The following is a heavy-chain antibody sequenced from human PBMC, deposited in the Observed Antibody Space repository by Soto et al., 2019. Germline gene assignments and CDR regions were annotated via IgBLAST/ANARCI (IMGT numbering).Heavy chain of an antibody. Sequence: QVQLVQSGAEMKKPGASVKVSCTASGYTFTTYGISWVRQAPGQGLEWMGWISAYNGNTHYAQKLQGRVTMTTDTSTSTAYVELRSLRSDDTAVYYCARAHFPSTYDSFDYWGQGTLVTVSS. V-gene: IGHV1-18*04. CDR3: ARAHFPSTYDSFDY. D-gene: IGHD3-3*02. J-gene: IGHJ4*02. CDR1: GYTFTTYG. CDR2: ISAYNGNT.